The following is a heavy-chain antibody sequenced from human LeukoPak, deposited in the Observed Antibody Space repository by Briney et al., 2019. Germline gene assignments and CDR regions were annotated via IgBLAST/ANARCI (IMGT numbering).Heavy chain of an antibody. CDR1: GYTFTSYY. D-gene: IGHD6-19*01. V-gene: IGHV1-46*01. J-gene: IGHJ4*02. CDR3: ARDNKSGYSSGWTFDY. CDR2: INPSGGST. Sequence: ASVKVSCKASGYTFTSYYMHWVRQAPGQGLEWMGIINPSGGSTSYAQKLQGRVTMTRDTSTSTVYMGLSSLRSEDTAVYYCARDNKSGYSSGWTFDYWGQGTLVSVSS.